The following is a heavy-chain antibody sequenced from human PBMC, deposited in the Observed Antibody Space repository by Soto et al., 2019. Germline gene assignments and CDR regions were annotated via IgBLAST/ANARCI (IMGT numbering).Heavy chain of an antibody. Sequence: EVQLVESGGGLVQPGGSLRLSCAASGFTFSSYWMHWVRQAPGKGLVWVSRINSDGSSTNYADSVKGRFTISRDNAKNTLYLQMSSLRAEDMAVYYCATDITGTVDYWGQGTLVTVSS. J-gene: IGHJ4*02. V-gene: IGHV3-74*01. CDR2: INSDGSST. D-gene: IGHD1-20*01. CDR1: GFTFSSYW. CDR3: ATDITGTVDY.